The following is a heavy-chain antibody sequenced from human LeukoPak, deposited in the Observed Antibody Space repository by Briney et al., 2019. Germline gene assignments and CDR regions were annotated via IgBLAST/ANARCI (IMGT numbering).Heavy chain of an antibody. Sequence: SLRLSCAASGFTFDDYAMHWVRQAPGKGLEWVSGISWNSGSIGYADSVKGRFTISRDNAKNSLYLQMNSLRAEDTALYYCAKDRSGSYPNWFDPWGQGTLVTVSS. CDR2: ISWNSGSI. CDR3: AKDRSGSYPNWFDP. CDR1: GFTFDDYA. D-gene: IGHD1-26*01. J-gene: IGHJ5*02. V-gene: IGHV3-9*01.